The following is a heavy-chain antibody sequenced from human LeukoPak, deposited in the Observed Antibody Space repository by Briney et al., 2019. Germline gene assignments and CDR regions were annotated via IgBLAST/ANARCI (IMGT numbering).Heavy chain of an antibody. Sequence: SVKVSCKASGYTFTGYYMHWVRQAPGQGLEWMGGIIPIFGTANYAQKFQGRVTITADESTSTAYMELSSLRSEDTAVYYCASVKLGYCSGGSCYSSYYYYYMDVWGKGTTVTVSS. V-gene: IGHV1-69*13. CDR2: IIPIFGTA. CDR1: GYTFTGYY. CDR3: ASVKLGYCSGGSCYSSYYYYYMDV. D-gene: IGHD2-15*01. J-gene: IGHJ6*03.